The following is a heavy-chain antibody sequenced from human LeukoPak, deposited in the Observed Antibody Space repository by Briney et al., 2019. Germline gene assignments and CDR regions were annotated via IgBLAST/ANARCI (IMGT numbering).Heavy chain of an antibody. D-gene: IGHD5-18*01. CDR1: GFTFSSYG. CDR2: IYSGGST. V-gene: IGHV3-53*01. J-gene: IGHJ4*02. Sequence: GGSLRLSCAASGFTFSSYGMHWVRQAPGKGLEWVSVIYSGGSTYYADSVKGRFTISRDNSKNTLYLQMNSLRAEDTAVYYCARDSRGYSYGFDYWGQGTLVTVSS. CDR3: ARDSRGYSYGFDY.